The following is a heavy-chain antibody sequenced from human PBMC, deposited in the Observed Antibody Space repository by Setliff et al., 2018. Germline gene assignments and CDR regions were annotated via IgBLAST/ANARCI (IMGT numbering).Heavy chain of an antibody. Sequence: PGGSLRLSCIVSGLTFRNFGMTWVRQAPGKGLEWLSKISGASSTIYYADSVKGRFTISRDNAQNSLYLQMNNLTAEDTAVYYCATNPPKGPSGGYYYDDPYYYYMDVWGKGTTVTVSS. D-gene: IGHD3-22*01. V-gene: IGHV3-48*01. CDR1: GLTFRNFG. CDR3: ATNPPKGPSGGYYYDDPYYYYMDV. J-gene: IGHJ6*03. CDR2: ISGASSTI.